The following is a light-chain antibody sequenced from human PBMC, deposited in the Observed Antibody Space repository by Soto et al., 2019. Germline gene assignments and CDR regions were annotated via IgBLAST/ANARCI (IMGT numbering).Light chain of an antibody. CDR1: QGIGSW. Sequence: DIQMTQSPSSVSASVGDRVTITCRASQGIGSWLAWYQQKPGKAPNLLIYGASRLQSGVPSRFSGSGSGTDFTLTISSLQPEDFATDFCQQANSFPPWTFGQGTKVEIK. CDR2: GAS. J-gene: IGKJ1*01. CDR3: QQANSFPPWT. V-gene: IGKV1-12*01.